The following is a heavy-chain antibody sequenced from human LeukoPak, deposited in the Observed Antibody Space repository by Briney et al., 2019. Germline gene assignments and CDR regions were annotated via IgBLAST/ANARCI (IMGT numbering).Heavy chain of an antibody. V-gene: IGHV3-15*01. CDR1: GFTFNNAW. CDR3: TSKWLRQGSDY. D-gene: IGHD5-12*01. Sequence: GGSLRLSCAASGFTFNNAWMTWVRQAPGKGLEWVGRIKTKTDGGTTEYAASVKGRFTISRDDSKSIAYLQMNSLKTEDTAVYYCTSKWLRQGSDYWGQGTLVTVSS. J-gene: IGHJ4*02. CDR2: IKTKTDGGTT.